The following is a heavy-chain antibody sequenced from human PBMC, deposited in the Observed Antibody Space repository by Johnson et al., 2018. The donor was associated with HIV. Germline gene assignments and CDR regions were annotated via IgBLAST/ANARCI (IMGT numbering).Heavy chain of an antibody. CDR3: ARVRTGDSSGYHDAFGI. Sequence: QVQLVESGGAVVQPGRSLRLSCAASGFTFNSHGMHWVRQAPGKGLEWVAFISYDGSNKYYADSVKGRFTISRDNVKRSLYLQMNSLRVEDTALYYCARVRTGDSSGYHDAFGIWGQGTMVTVSS. J-gene: IGHJ3*02. CDR1: GFTFNSHG. CDR2: ISYDGSNK. D-gene: IGHD3-22*01. V-gene: IGHV3-30*03.